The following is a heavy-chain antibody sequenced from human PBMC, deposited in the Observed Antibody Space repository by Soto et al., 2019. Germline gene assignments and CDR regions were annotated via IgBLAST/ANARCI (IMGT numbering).Heavy chain of an antibody. Sequence: QVQLVESGGGVVQPGRSLRLSCAASGFTFSSYGMHWVRQAPGKGLEWVAVIWYDGSNKYYADSVKGRFTISRDNSKNTLYLQMNRLRAEDTAVYYCARASSYSNPNWFDPWGQGTLVTVSS. CDR3: ARASSYSNPNWFDP. CDR2: IWYDGSNK. J-gene: IGHJ5*02. D-gene: IGHD4-4*01. V-gene: IGHV3-33*01. CDR1: GFTFSSYG.